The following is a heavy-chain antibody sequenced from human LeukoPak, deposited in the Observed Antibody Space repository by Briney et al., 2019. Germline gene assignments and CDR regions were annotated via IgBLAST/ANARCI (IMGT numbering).Heavy chain of an antibody. CDR1: GFSFDDYG. J-gene: IGHJ4*02. Sequence: GGSLRLSCAASGFSFDDYGMSWVRQTPGKGLEWVSGISWNSGSIDYADSVKGRFTISRDNAKNSLYLQMNSLRPEDTAFYYCAKGTGRYWTFFDYWGQGTLVTVSS. CDR2: ISWNSGSI. D-gene: IGHD1-26*01. CDR3: AKGTGRYWTFFDY. V-gene: IGHV3-9*01.